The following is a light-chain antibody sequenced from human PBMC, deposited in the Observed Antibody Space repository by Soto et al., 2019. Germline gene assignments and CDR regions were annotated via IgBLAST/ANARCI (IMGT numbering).Light chain of an antibody. CDR3: QQRNHWPFVYT. CDR2: DAS. J-gene: IGKJ2*01. Sequence: EIVLTQSPATLSLSPGDRVTLSCRASQSISTYLAWYQQKPGQAPRLLMYDASTRATGIPARFSGSGSGTDLPPTISSLEPEDSAIYYCQQRNHWPFVYTFGQGTKLEIK. CDR1: QSISTY. V-gene: IGKV3-11*01.